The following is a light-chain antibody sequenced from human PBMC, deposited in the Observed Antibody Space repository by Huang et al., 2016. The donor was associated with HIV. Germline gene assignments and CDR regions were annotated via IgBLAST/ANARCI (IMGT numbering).Light chain of an antibody. Sequence: EIVLTQSPGTLSLSPGERATLSCRASQSVSSSYLAWYQQKPGQAPRLLIYGASNRATGIPDFTLTISRLEPEDFAVYFCQQYGSSSLTFGGGTKVEIK. CDR1: QSVSSSY. V-gene: IGKV3-20*01. CDR3: QQYGSSSLT. J-gene: IGKJ4*01. CDR2: GAS.